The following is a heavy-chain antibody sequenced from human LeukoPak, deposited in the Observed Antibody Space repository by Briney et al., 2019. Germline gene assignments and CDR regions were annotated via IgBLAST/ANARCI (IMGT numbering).Heavy chain of an antibody. D-gene: IGHD3-3*01. V-gene: IGHV4-59*01. J-gene: IGHJ4*02. Sequence: SETLSLTCAVYGGSFSSYCWSWIRQPPGKGLEWIGYIFYSGSTNYSPSLKSRVTISVDTSKNQFSLKLSSVTAADTAVYYCVRSDDFWSGYYGYWGQGTLVTVPS. CDR3: VRSDDFWSGYYGY. CDR2: IFYSGST. CDR1: GGSFSSYC.